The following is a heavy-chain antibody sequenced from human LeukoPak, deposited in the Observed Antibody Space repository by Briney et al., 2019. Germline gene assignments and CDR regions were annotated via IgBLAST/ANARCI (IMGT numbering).Heavy chain of an antibody. CDR1: GFTFSTYS. Sequence: GGSLRLSCAASGFTFSTYSMNWVRQAPGKGLEWVSSIGSSGGSLFYADSLKGRFTISRDNAENSLYLQMNSLRAEDTAVHYCARGSGYKDYWGQGTLVTVSS. CDR2: IGSSGGSL. CDR3: ARGSGYKDY. D-gene: IGHD5-18*01. J-gene: IGHJ4*02. V-gene: IGHV3-21*01.